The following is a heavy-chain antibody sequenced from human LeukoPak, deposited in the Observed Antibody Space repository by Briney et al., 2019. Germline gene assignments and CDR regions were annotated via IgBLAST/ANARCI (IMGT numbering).Heavy chain of an antibody. V-gene: IGHV4-34*01. CDR2: INHSGST. CDR1: GGSFSGYY. Sequence: SETLSLTCAVCGGSFSGYYWSWIRQPPGKGLEWIGEINHSGSTNYNPSLKSRVTISVDTSKNQFSLKLSSVTAADTAVYYCARIDITMVRGAAKAGMDVWGKGTTVTVSS. D-gene: IGHD3-10*01. CDR3: ARIDITMVRGAAKAGMDV. J-gene: IGHJ6*04.